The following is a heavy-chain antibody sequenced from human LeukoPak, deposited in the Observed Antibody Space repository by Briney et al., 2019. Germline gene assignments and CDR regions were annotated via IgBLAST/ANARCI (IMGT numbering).Heavy chain of an antibody. CDR3: AIGDYDSSGYLFDY. CDR1: GGSVSNYY. V-gene: IGHV4-59*02. Sequence: SETLSLTCTVSGGSVSNYYWSWIRQSPGKGLEWIGYIYYTETSYNPSLKSRVTISADTSKNQFSLKLSSVTAADTAVYYCAIGDYDSSGYLFDYWGQGTLVTVSS. J-gene: IGHJ4*02. D-gene: IGHD3-22*01. CDR2: IYYTET.